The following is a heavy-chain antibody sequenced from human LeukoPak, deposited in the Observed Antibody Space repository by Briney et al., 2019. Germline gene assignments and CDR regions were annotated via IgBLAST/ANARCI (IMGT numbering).Heavy chain of an antibody. J-gene: IGHJ6*02. CDR2: IYSGGTT. Sequence: PGGSLRLSCAASGFTVGSNYMSWVRQAPGKGLEWVSVIYSGGTTYYADSVKGRVAISRDNSKNTVFLQMNSVRAEDTAVYYCARSYSNHLFGMDVWGQGTTVTVSS. D-gene: IGHD4-11*01. CDR1: GFTVGSNY. CDR3: ARSYSNHLFGMDV. V-gene: IGHV3-66*01.